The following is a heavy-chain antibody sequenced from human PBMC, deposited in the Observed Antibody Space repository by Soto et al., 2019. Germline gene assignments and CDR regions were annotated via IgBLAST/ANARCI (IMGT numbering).Heavy chain of an antibody. J-gene: IGHJ4*02. CDR1: GFTFSDHY. D-gene: IGHD7-27*01. CDR3: VRWDTGAPDS. V-gene: IGHV3-72*01. Sequence: EVQLVESGGGLVQPGGSLRLSCAASGFTFSDHYMDWVRQAPGRGLEWVGRTKNKAQSYTTEYATSVKGRFTISRDDSKNSVYLQMNSLKIEDTAVYYGVRWDTGAPDSSGQGTLVTVSS. CDR2: TKNKAQSYTT.